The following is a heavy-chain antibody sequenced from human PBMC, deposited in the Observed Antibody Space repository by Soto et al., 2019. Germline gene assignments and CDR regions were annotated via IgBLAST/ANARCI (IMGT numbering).Heavy chain of an antibody. J-gene: IGHJ5*02. D-gene: IGHD2-2*01. CDR2: INHSGST. CDR1: GGSFSGLY. CDR3: ARGGVPAARGNVWFDP. Sequence: SETLSLTCAVYGGSFSGLYWSWIRQPPGKGLEWIGEINHSGSTNYNPSLKSRGSISVGSSNSQFSLKLSNVTAADTTVYYCARGGVPAARGNVWFDPWGQGTLVTVSS. V-gene: IGHV4-34*01.